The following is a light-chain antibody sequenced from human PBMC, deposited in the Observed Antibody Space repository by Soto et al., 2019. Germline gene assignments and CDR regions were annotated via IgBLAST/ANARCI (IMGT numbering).Light chain of an antibody. Sequence: EIVLTQSPATLSLSPGERATLSCRASQSVSSYLAWYQQKPGQAPRLLIYDASTRATGIPARFSGSGSGTDFTLTISSLEHEDVAVYYCQQRGNWPKTFGQGTRVEIK. J-gene: IGKJ1*01. V-gene: IGKV3-11*01. CDR1: QSVSSY. CDR2: DAS. CDR3: QQRGNWPKT.